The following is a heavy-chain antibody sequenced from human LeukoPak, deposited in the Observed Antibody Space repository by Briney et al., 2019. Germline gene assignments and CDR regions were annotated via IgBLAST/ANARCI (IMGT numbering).Heavy chain of an antibody. Sequence: ASVKVSCKASGYTFTGYYMHWVRQAPGQGLEWMGWINPNSGGTNYAQKFQGRVTMTRDTSISTAYMELSRLRSDDTAVYYCARTEKGIAVAGTPMFDYWGQGTLVTVSS. J-gene: IGHJ4*02. CDR3: ARTEKGIAVAGTPMFDY. CDR2: INPNSGGT. D-gene: IGHD6-19*01. CDR1: GYTFTGYY. V-gene: IGHV1-2*02.